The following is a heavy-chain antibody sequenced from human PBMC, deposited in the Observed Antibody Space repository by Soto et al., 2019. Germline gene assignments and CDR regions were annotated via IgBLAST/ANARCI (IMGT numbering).Heavy chain of an antibody. Sequence: GGSLRLSCAASGFTFNTYWMTWVRQAPGQGLEWVANIKPDGSETYYLDSVKGRFTISRDSARDSVHLQMNVLRAEDTALYYCGSFEKVAAFDFGGRGPLATFSS. CDR1: GFTFNTYW. V-gene: IGHV3-7*01. CDR2: IKPDGSET. CDR3: GSFEKVAAFDF. J-gene: IGHJ4*02. D-gene: IGHD6-19*01.